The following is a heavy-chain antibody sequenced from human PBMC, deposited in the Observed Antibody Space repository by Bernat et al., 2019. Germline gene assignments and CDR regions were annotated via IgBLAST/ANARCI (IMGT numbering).Heavy chain of an antibody. CDR1: GFTSSSYW. V-gene: IGHV3-7*01. CDR3: ARNQWLVRDAFDI. CDR2: IKQDGREK. Sequence: EVQLVESGGGLVQPGGSLRLSCAASGFTSSSYWMSWVRQAPGKGLEWVANIKQDGREKYYVDSVKGRFTISRDNAKNSLYLQMNSLRAEDTAVYYCARNQWLVRDAFDIWGQGTMVTVSS. D-gene: IGHD6-19*01. J-gene: IGHJ3*02.